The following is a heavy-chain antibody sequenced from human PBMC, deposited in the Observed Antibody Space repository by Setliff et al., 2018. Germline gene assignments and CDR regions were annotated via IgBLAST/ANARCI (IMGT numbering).Heavy chain of an antibody. J-gene: IGHJ4*02. CDR1: GGSLSSHY. D-gene: IGHD2-15*01. CDR3: ARGRGSGGNPLWY. CDR2: VFYSGIT. Sequence: SETLSLTCTVSGGSLSSHYWSWIRQPPGKGLEWIGYVFYSGITNYNPSLKSRVTISVDTSKNQVSLRLNSVTAADTAVYYCARGRGSGGNPLWYWGQGTLVTVSS. V-gene: IGHV4-59*11.